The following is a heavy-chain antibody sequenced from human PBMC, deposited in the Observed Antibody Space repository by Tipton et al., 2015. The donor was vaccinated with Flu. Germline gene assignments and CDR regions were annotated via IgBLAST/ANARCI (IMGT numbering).Heavy chain of an antibody. D-gene: IGHD3-10*01. CDR1: GYTFTNYD. V-gene: IGHV1-8*01. CDR2: MNPNSGNT. Sequence: QVQLVQSGAEVKKPGASVKVSCKTSGYTFTNYDINWVRQASGQGLDWVGWMNPNSGNTGSAQKFQGRVSMTMNTSTNTAYLELSSLRFDDAAVYYCARAHCNRAMCSPELFDPWGQGTLVTVSS. J-gene: IGHJ5*02. CDR3: ARAHCNRAMCSPELFDP.